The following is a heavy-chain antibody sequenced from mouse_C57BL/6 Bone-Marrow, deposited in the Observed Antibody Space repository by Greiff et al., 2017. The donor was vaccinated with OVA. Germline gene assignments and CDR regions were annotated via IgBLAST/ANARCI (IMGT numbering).Heavy chain of an antibody. D-gene: IGHD2-5*01. CDR3: ARLYYSNPYAMDY. CDR1: GYTFTDYY. Sequence: VQLQQSGAELVKPGASVKISCKASGYTFTDYYINWVKQRPGQGLEWIGKIGPGSGSTYYNEKFKGKATLTADKSYSTAYMQLSSLTSEDSAVYFCARLYYSNPYAMDYWGQGTSVTVSS. CDR2: IGPGSGST. J-gene: IGHJ4*01. V-gene: IGHV1-77*01.